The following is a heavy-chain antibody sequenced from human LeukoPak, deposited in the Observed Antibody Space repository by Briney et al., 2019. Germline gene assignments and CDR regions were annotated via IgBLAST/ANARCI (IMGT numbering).Heavy chain of an antibody. CDR1: GGSFSGYY. V-gene: IGHV4-34*01. CDR2: INHSGST. D-gene: IGHD2-15*01. Sequence: SETLSLTCAVSGGSFSGYYWSWIRQPPGKGLKWIGEINHSGSTNYNPSLKSRVTISVDTSKNQFSLKLSSVTAADTAVYYCARKTHPLLGAYYYMDVWGKGTTVTVSS. CDR3: ARKTHPLLGAYYYMDV. J-gene: IGHJ6*03.